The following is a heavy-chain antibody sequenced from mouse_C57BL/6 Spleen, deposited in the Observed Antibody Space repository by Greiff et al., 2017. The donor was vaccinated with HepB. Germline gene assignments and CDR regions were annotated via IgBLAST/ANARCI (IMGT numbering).Heavy chain of an antibody. D-gene: IGHD1-1*01. CDR1: GFTFSDYG. Sequence: DVQLQESGGGLVKPGGSLKLSCAASGFTFSDYGMHWVRQAPEKGLEWVAYISSGSSTIYYADTVKGRFTISRDNAKNTLFLQVTSLMSEDTAMYYCAILYYYGSSTPFDYWGQGTTLTVSS. V-gene: IGHV5-17*01. J-gene: IGHJ2*01. CDR2: ISSGSSTI. CDR3: AILYYYGSSTPFDY.